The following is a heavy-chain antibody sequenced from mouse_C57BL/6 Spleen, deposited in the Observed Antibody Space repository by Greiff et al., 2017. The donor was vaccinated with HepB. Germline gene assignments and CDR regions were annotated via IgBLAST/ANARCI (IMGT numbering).Heavy chain of an antibody. CDR1: GYAFSSSW. V-gene: IGHV1-82*01. J-gene: IGHJ2*01. CDR2: IYPGDGDT. CDR3: ARNFYFDY. Sequence: QVQLQQSGPELVKPGASVKISCKASGYAFSSSWLNWVKQRPGKGLEWIGRIYPGDGDTNYNGKFKGKATLTADKSSSTAYMQLSSLTSEDSAVYFCARNFYFDYWGQGTTLTVSS.